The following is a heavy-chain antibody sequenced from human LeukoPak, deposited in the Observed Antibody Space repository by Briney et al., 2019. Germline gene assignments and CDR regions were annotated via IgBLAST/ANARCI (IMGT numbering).Heavy chain of an antibody. CDR2: INVGNGNT. J-gene: IGHJ4*02. CDR1: GYTFTSYA. CDR3: ARQGGGPYSGSPFDY. V-gene: IGHV1-3*01. Sequence: GASVKVSCKTSGYTFTSYAMHWVRQAPGQRLEWMGWINVGNGNTKYSRKFQGRVTITRDTPASTAYMELNSLRSDDTAVYYCARQGGGPYSGSPFDYWGQGTLVTVSS. D-gene: IGHD1-26*01.